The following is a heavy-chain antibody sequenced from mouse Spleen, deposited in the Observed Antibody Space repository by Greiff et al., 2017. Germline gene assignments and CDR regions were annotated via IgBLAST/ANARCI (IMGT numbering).Heavy chain of an antibody. D-gene: IGHD2-4*01. J-gene: IGHJ4*01. V-gene: IGHV3-6*01. CDR3: ARDLDYDDGLTDYYAMDY. CDR1: GYSITSGYY. CDR2: ISYDGSN. Sequence: EVQLVESGPGLVKPSQSLSLTCSVTGYSITSGYYWNWIRQFPGNKLEWMGYISYDGSNNYNPSLKNRISITRDTSKNQFFLKLNSVTTEDTATYYCARDLDYDDGLTDYYAMDYWGQGTSVTVSS.